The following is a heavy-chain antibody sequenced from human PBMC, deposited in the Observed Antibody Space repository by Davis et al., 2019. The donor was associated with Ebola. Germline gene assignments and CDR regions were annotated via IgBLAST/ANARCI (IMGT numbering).Heavy chain of an antibody. D-gene: IGHD1-26*01. J-gene: IGHJ4*02. V-gene: IGHV4-4*02. CDR1: GGSISSSNW. Sequence: MPSETLSLTCAVSGGSISSSNWWSWIRQPPGKGLEWIGEINHSGSTNYNPSLKSRVTISVDTSKNQFSLKLSSVTAADTAVYYCARVGSYYSSFGYWGQGTLVTVSS. CDR3: ARVGSYYSSFGY. CDR2: INHSGST.